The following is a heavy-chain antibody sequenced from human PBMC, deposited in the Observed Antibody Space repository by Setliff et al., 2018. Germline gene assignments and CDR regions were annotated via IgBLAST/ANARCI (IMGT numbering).Heavy chain of an antibody. CDR1: GYTFTSYG. J-gene: IGHJ4*02. CDR2: ISVYNGNT. D-gene: IGHD4-17*01. Sequence: ASVKVSCKASGYTFTSYGFSWVRQAPGQGLEWMGWISVYNGNTNYAQKLQGRVTMTTDTSTSTAYMELRSLRSEDTAVYYCARDSNGDYADWGQGTLVTVSS. CDR3: ARDSNGDYAD. V-gene: IGHV1-18*01.